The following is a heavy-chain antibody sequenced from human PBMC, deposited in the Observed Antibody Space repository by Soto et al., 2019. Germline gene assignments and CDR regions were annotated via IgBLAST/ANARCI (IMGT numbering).Heavy chain of an antibody. V-gene: IGHV1-69*13. D-gene: IGHD6-19*01. CDR1: GGIFSTFA. CDR3: ARKSCAGSGCARPLGPLNI. Sequence: GASVKVSCKASGGIFSTFAFNWVRQAPGQGLEWMGGIIPISGTPSYAQKFRGRVTATADESTSTVYLELSSLTSEDTAVYYCARKSCAGSGCARPLGPLNIWGHGTTVTVSS. J-gene: IGHJ3*02. CDR2: IIPISGTP.